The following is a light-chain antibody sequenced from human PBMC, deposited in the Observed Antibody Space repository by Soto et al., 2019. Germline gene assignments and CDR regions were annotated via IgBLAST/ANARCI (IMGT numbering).Light chain of an antibody. CDR1: QGIAPY. Sequence: DVQMTQSPSSLSAFVGDRVTITCRASQGIAPYLAWFQQKPGKVPKLLIYATSTLQSGIPSRFSGSGSGTDFTLTINSRQPEDVGTYYCQKYNSAPRTFGGGTKVEIK. J-gene: IGKJ4*01. CDR2: ATS. CDR3: QKYNSAPRT. V-gene: IGKV1-27*01.